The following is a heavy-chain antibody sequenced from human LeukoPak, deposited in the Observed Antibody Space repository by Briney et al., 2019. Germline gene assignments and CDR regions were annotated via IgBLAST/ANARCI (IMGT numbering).Heavy chain of an antibody. Sequence: TLSLTCTVSGGSISSGGYYWSWIRQHPGKGLEWIGYIYYSGSTYYNPSLKSRVTISVDTSKNQFSLKLSSVTAADTAVYYCVRVGTISSYYFDYWGQGTLVTVSS. D-gene: IGHD4/OR15-4a*01. V-gene: IGHV4-31*03. J-gene: IGHJ4*02. CDR3: VRVGTISSYYFDY. CDR2: IYYSGST. CDR1: GGSISSGGYY.